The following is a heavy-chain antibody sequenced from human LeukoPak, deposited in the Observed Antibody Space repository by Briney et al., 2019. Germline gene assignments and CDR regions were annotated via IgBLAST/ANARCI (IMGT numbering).Heavy chain of an antibody. V-gene: IGHV1-18*01. CDR2: ISAYNGNT. CDR1: GYTFTSYG. Sequence: ASVKVSCKASGYTFTSYGISWVRQAPGQGLEWMGWISAYNGNTNYAQKLQGRVTMTTDTSTSTAYMELRSLRSDDTAVYYCARVYYGSGSQEGGDWFDPWGQGTLVTVSS. D-gene: IGHD3-10*01. J-gene: IGHJ5*02. CDR3: ARVYYGSGSQEGGDWFDP.